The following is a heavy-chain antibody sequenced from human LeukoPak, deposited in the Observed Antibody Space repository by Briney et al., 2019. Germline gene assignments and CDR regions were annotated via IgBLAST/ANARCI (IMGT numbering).Heavy chain of an antibody. V-gene: IGHV1-3*04. CDR1: GYTFTSYA. D-gene: IGHD3-10*01. J-gene: IGHJ4*02. Sequence: ASVKVSCKASGYTFTSYAVHGVRQAPGQRPEWMGWMNIGNGNTKYSQNFQDRITIIRDTSANTVYMELSSLRSEDTAVYYCARSEILDYYYGSGRYFDYWGQGSLVTVSS. CDR2: MNIGNGNT. CDR3: ARSEILDYYYGSGRYFDY.